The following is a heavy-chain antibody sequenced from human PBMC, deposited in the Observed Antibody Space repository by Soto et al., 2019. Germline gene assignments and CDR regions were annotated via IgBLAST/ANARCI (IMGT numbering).Heavy chain of an antibody. Sequence: GESLKISCKGSGYSFASHWVAWVRQMPEKGLEWIGTIYPGDSDTKYSSAFRGHVTISADTSVSTAYLQWRSLEATDSAIYYCARYSGSYWHYLDFWGQGPVVTVSS. J-gene: IGHJ4*02. D-gene: IGHD1-26*01. CDR3: ARYSGSYWHYLDF. V-gene: IGHV5-51*01. CDR1: GYSFASHW. CDR2: IYPGDSDT.